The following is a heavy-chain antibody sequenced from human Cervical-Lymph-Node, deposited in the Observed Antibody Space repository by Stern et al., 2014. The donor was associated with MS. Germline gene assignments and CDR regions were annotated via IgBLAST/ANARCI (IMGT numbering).Heavy chain of an antibody. J-gene: IGHJ5*02. Sequence: EMQLVESGGGLVKPGGSLRLSCAASGFTFSRYSMSWIRQAPGKGLEWVSSITSDSKYIHYAESLKGRITITRENAENSLYLQMNGLRVEDTAVYYCAKQHAGLRGDWFDPWGQGTLVTVSP. CDR2: ITSDSKYI. D-gene: IGHD4-17*01. CDR1: GFTFSRYS. CDR3: AKQHAGLRGDWFDP. V-gene: IGHV3-21*01.